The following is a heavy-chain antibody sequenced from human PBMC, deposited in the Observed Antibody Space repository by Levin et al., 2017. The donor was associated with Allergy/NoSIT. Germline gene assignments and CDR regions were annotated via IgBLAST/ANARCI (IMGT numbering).Heavy chain of an antibody. J-gene: IGHJ4*02. CDR3: GRVQTDAPDY. CDR1: GITISNHW. V-gene: IGHV3-7*04. Sequence: PGGSLRLSCAASGITISNHWMNWVRQAPGKGLEYVANIKYDGSEQYYADSVKGRFTISRDNAKNSLYLQMDNLRDEDTALYYCGRVQTDAPDYWGQGTLVTVSS. CDR2: IKYDGSEQ.